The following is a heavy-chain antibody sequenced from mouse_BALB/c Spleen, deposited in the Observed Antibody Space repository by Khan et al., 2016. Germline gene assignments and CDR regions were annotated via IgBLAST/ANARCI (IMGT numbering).Heavy chain of an antibody. Sequence: EVQLVETGGGLVQPGGSLKLSCTTSAFDFSRYWMSWVRQAPGRGLEWIGEINPDSSTINYTPSLKDKFIISRDNAKNTLYLQMSKVRSEDTALYYCPRNWDVGFDYWGQGTTLTVSS. CDR3: PRNWDVGFDY. CDR2: INPDSSTI. J-gene: IGHJ2*01. V-gene: IGHV4-1*02. D-gene: IGHD4-1*01. CDR1: AFDFSRYW.